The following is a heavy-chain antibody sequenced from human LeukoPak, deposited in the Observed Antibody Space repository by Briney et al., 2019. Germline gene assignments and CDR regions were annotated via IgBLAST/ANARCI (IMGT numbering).Heavy chain of an antibody. Sequence: SETLSLTCAVYGGSFSGYSWNWIRQPPGKGLEWIGEINHSGSTDYSPSLKSRVTISVDTSKNQFSLKLSSVTAADTAVYYCARGPGIVVVVAGYYGMDVWGQGTTVTVSS. D-gene: IGHD2-15*01. CDR1: GGSFSGYS. CDR2: INHSGST. CDR3: ARGPGIVVVVAGYYGMDV. J-gene: IGHJ6*02. V-gene: IGHV4-34*01.